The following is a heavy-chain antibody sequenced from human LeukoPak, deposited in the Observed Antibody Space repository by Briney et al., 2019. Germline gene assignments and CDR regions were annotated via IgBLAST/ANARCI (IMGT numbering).Heavy chain of an antibody. J-gene: IGHJ4*02. CDR3: AKDLRAAAATPLDY. D-gene: IGHD6-13*01. V-gene: IGHV3-30*02. CDR1: GFTFSSYG. Sequence: GGSLRLSCAASGFTFSSYGMHWVRQAPGKGLEWVAFIRYDGSNKYYADSVKGRFTISRDNSKNTLYLQMNSLRAEDTAVYYCAKDLRAAAATPLDYWGQGTLVTVSS. CDR2: IRYDGSNK.